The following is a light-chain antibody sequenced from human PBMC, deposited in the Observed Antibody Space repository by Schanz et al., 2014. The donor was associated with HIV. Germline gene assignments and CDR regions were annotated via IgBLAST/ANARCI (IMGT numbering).Light chain of an antibody. Sequence: EIVMTQSPATLSVSPGERATLSCRASQSVSSNLAWYQQKPGQAPRLLIYGASTRATGIPARFSGSGSGTDFPLTISRLEPEDFAVYYCQQRSNWPRSFGGGTKVEIK. V-gene: IGKV3-15*01. CDR1: QSVSSN. CDR2: GAS. J-gene: IGKJ4*01. CDR3: QQRSNWPRS.